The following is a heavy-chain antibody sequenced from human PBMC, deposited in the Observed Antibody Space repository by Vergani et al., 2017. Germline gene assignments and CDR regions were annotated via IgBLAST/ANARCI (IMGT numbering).Heavy chain of an antibody. Sequence: QVQLVESGGGVVQPGGSLRLSCVASGFSVSNSGMHWVRQTPGKGLEWVAFIQYDGSDIFYADFVEGRFTISRDNSKNTLYLQMNSLRAEDTAVYYCARDRCSSTSCYSYFDYWGQGTLVTVSS. CDR2: IQYDGSDI. D-gene: IGHD2-2*02. V-gene: IGHV3-30*02. CDR1: GFSVSNSG. CDR3: ARDRCSSTSCYSYFDY. J-gene: IGHJ4*02.